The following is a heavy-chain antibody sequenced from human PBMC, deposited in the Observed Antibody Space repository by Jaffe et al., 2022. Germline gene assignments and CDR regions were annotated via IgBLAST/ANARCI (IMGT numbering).Heavy chain of an antibody. D-gene: IGHD6-13*01. J-gene: IGHJ4*02. CDR1: GFTFSSYA. CDR2: ISGSGGST. V-gene: IGHV3-23*01. CDR3: AKGQGRSGQQLDYYFDY. Sequence: EVQLLESGGGLVQPGGSLRLSCAASGFTFSSYAMSWVRQAPGKGLEWVSAISGSGGSTYYADSVKGRFTISRDNSKNTLYLQMNSLRAEDTAVYYCAKGQGRSGQQLDYYFDYWGQGTLVTVSS.